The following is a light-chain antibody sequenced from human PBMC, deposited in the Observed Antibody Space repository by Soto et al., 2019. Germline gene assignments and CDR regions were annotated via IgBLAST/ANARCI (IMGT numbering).Light chain of an antibody. CDR1: HNIDRW. CDR2: DAS. V-gene: IGKV1-5*01. Sequence: DIQITQSPSTLSASVGDIVTITCRARHNIDRWMAWYQQKPGKAPRLMIFDASSLNSGVPSRFSGSGSGTDFTLTISSLQPDDFATYYCQQFAISTTFGQGTKVDIK. J-gene: IGKJ1*01. CDR3: QQFAISTT.